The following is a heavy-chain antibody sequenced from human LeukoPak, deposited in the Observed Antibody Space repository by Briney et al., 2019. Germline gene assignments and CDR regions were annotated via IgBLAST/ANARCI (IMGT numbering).Heavy chain of an antibody. Sequence: GGSLRLSCAASKFTFSNYGMHWVRQAPGKGLEWVAFIRYDGSNKYYADSVKGRFTISRDNSKNTLYLQMNSLRAEDTAVYYCAKDRIAAAGQLGYWGQGTLVTVSS. CDR3: AKDRIAAAGQLGY. V-gene: IGHV3-30*02. CDR1: KFTFSNYG. J-gene: IGHJ4*02. CDR2: IRYDGSNK. D-gene: IGHD6-13*01.